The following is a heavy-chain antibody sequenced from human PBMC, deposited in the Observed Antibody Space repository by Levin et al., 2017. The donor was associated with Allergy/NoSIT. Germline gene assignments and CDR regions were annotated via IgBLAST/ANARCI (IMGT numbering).Heavy chain of an antibody. J-gene: IGHJ3*02. V-gene: IGHV4-61*01. CDR3: AGPRSESSGWDDAFDI. CDR1: GASVSSGSYY. D-gene: IGHD6-19*01. CDR2: IYYSGST. Sequence: GSLRLSCTVSGASVSSGSYYWSWIRQPPGKGLEWIGYIYYSGSTNYNPSLKSRVTISVDTSKNQFSLKLSSVTAADTAVYYCAGPRSESSGWDDAFDIWGQGTMVTVSA.